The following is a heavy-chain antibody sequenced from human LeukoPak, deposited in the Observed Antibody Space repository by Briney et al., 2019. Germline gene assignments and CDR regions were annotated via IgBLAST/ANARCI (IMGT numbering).Heavy chain of an antibody. D-gene: IGHD2-2*01. V-gene: IGHV3-11*04. CDR1: GFTFSDYY. J-gene: IGHJ4*02. CDR2: ISSSGSII. Sequence: PGGSLRLSCAASGFTFSDYYMSWIRQAPGKGLEWVSYISSSGSIIYYADSVKGRFTMSRDNAKNSLYLQMNSLRAEDTAVYYCAREYCSSTSCLYDYWGQGTLVTVSS. CDR3: AREYCSSTSCLYDY.